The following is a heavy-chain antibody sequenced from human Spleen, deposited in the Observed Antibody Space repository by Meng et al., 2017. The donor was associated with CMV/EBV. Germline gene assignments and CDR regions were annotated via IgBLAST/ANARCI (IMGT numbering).Heavy chain of an antibody. J-gene: IGHJ4*02. CDR3: ASGSPGAHDY. CDR1: GGSFSGYY. Sequence: QVQLPQWGAGLLKPSENLSLTCAVYGGSFSGYYWSWIRQPPGKGLEWIGEINHSGSTNYNPSLKSRVTMSVDTSKNQFSLKLSSVTAADTAVYYCASGSPGAHDYWGQGTLVTVSS. V-gene: IGHV4-34*01. D-gene: IGHD3-10*01. CDR2: INHSGST.